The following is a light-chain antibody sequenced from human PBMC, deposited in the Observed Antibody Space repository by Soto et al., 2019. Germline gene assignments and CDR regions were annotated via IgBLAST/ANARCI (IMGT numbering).Light chain of an antibody. V-gene: IGKV1-5*03. Sequence: DIQMTQSPSTLPASVGDRVTITCRASQSISSWLAWYQQKPGKAPKLLIYKASSLESGVPSRFSGSGSGTEFTLTISSLQPDDFVTYYCQQYNSYSLTFGGGTKVEIK. CDR1: QSISSW. J-gene: IGKJ4*01. CDR3: QQYNSYSLT. CDR2: KAS.